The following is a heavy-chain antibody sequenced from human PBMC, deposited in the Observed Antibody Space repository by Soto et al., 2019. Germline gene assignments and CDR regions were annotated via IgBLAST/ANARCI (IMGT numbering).Heavy chain of an antibody. Sequence: PGGSLRLSCAASGFTFSSYSMNWVRQAPGKGLEWVSYISSSSSTIYYADSVKGRFTISRDNAKNSLYLQMNSLRAEDTAVYYCARDFTAESVYEVATIRGFDYWGQGTLVTVSS. V-gene: IGHV3-48*01. CDR3: ARDFTAESVYEVATIRGFDY. CDR2: ISSSSSTI. J-gene: IGHJ4*02. CDR1: GFTFSSYS. D-gene: IGHD5-12*01.